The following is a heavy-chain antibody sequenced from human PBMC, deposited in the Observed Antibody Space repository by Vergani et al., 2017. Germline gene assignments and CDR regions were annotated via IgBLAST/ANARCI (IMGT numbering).Heavy chain of an antibody. V-gene: IGHV4-59*01. CDR2: VYYTGST. J-gene: IGHJ3*02. D-gene: IGHD3-3*01. CDR3: ARLRDFWSGYYTGSDAFDI. CDR1: GAAIKDFY. Sequence: QVQLQESGPGLVKPSETLSLTCTVSGAAIKDFYWSWFRQPPGKGLEWIGYVYYTGSTTYNPSLKSRVTISVDTSNNQFSLRMTSLTAADTAIYYCARLRDFWSGYYTGSDAFDIWGQGTMVTVSS.